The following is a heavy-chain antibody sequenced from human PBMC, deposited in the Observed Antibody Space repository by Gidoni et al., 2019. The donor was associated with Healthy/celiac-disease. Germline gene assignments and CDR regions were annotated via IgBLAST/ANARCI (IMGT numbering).Heavy chain of an antibody. Sequence: QVQLQQSGPGLVKPSQTLSRPSSVSGGSISHGDYYSSWIRQPPGKGLEWIGYIYYSGSTYYNPSLKSRVTISVDTSTNQFSLKLSSVTAADTAVYYCARCLGINTMVRGVMPLSYGMDVWGQGTTVTVSS. D-gene: IGHD3-10*01. CDR2: IYYSGST. J-gene: IGHJ6*02. CDR1: GGSISHGDYY. CDR3: ARCLGINTMVRGVMPLSYGMDV. V-gene: IGHV4-30-4*01.